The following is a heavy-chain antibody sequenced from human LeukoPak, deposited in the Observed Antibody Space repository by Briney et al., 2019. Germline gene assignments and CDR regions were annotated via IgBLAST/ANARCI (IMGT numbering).Heavy chain of an antibody. J-gene: IGHJ3*02. D-gene: IGHD2-15*01. V-gene: IGHV3-21*01. CDR3: ARDREGSWDAFDI. Sequence: GGSLRLSCAASGFTFSSYSMNWGRQAPGKGLEWVSSISSSSSYIYYADSVKGRFTISRDNAKNSLYLQMNSLRAEDTAVYYCARDREGSWDAFDIWGQGTMVTVSS. CDR2: ISSSSSYI. CDR1: GFTFSSYS.